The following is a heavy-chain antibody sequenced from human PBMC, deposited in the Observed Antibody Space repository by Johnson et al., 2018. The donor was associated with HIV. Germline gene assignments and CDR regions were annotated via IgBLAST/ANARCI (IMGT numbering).Heavy chain of an antibody. Sequence: VQLVESGGGLVQPGGSLRLSCAASGFTFSSYDMHWVRQATGKGLEWVSAIGTAGDTYYPGSVKGRFTISRENAKNSLYLQMNSLRAGDTAVYYCARDLPSSGPDNGDAFDIWGQGTMVTVSS. CDR1: GFTFSSYD. V-gene: IGHV3-13*01. CDR2: IGTAGDT. CDR3: ARDLPSSGPDNGDAFDI. D-gene: IGHD3-22*01. J-gene: IGHJ3*02.